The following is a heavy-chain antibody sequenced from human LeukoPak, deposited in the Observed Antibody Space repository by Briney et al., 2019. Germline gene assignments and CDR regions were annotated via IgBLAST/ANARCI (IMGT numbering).Heavy chain of an antibody. Sequence: PSETLSLTCAVYSGSFTGYYWGWIRQPPGKGLEWIASIYYSGSTYYNPSLKSRVTISVDTSKNQLSLKLSSLTAADTAVYYCARHEYSGSYYGLSWFDPWGQGTLVTVSS. D-gene: IGHD1-26*01. CDR3: ARHEYSGSYYGLSWFDP. CDR1: SGSFTGYY. CDR2: IYYSGST. V-gene: IGHV4-39*01. J-gene: IGHJ5*02.